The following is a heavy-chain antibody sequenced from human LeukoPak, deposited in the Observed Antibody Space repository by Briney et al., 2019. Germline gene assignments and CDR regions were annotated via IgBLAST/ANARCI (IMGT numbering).Heavy chain of an antibody. V-gene: IGHV3-30*02. J-gene: IGHJ4*02. CDR3: AKEGEWELLPFYY. Sequence: GGSLRLSCAASGFTFSSYGMHWVRQAPGNGLEWVAFIRYDGSNKYYADSVKGRFTISRGNSKNTLYLQMNSLRAEDTAVYYCAKEGEWELLPFYYWGQGTLVTVSS. CDR2: IRYDGSNK. D-gene: IGHD1-26*01. CDR1: GFTFSSYG.